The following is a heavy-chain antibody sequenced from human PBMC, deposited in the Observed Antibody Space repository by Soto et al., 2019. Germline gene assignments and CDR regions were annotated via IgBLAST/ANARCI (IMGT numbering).Heavy chain of an antibody. CDR2: IWYDGSNK. CDR1: GFTFSSYG. V-gene: IGHV3-33*01. Sequence: QVQLVESGGGVVQPGRSLRLSCAASGFTFSSYGMHWVRQAPGKGLEWVAVIWYDGSNKYYADSVKGRFTISRDNSKNTLYLQMNSLRAEDTAVYYCARTGTTPNPFDYWGQGTLVTVSS. J-gene: IGHJ4*02. D-gene: IGHD1-7*01. CDR3: ARTGTTPNPFDY.